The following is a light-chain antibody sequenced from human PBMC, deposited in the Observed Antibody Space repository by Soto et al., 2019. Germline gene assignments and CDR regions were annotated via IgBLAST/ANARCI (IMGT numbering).Light chain of an antibody. CDR2: DAS. CDR1: QSVNTN. CDR3: QQYNSWPYT. Sequence: ETVMTQSPATLSASPGERAPLSCRASQSVNTNLAWYQQKPGQAPRLLIYDASTRATGIPASFSGSGSGTEFTLTIRSLQSEDSAVYYCQQYNSWPYTFGQRTKVDNK. V-gene: IGKV3-15*01. J-gene: IGKJ2*01.